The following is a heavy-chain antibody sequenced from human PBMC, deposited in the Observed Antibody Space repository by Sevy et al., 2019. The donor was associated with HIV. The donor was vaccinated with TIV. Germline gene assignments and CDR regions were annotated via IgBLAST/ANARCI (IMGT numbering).Heavy chain of an antibody. J-gene: IGHJ6*02. V-gene: IGHV1-18*01. CDR1: GYTFTSYG. CDR3: AREDQYYDILTGYYPMGYYYGMDV. CDR2: ISAYNGNT. Sequence: ASVKVSCKASGYTFTSYGISWVRQAPGQGLEWMGWISAYNGNTNYAQKLQGRVTMTTDTYTSTAYMELRSLRSDDTAVYYCAREDQYYDILTGYYPMGYYYGMDVWGQGTTVTVSS. D-gene: IGHD3-9*01.